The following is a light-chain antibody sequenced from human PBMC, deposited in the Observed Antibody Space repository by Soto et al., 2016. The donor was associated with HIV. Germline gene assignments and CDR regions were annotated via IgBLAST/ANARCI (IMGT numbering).Light chain of an antibody. CDR1: KLGEKY. J-gene: IGLJ3*02. Sequence: SYELIQAPSVSVSPGQTVSITCSGDKLGEKYACWYQQKSGQAPVLVIYXDTKRPSGIPERFSGSNSGNTATLTISGTQAMDEADYFCQTWDSSTPRVFGGGTKLTVL. V-gene: IGLV3-1*01. CDR2: XDT. CDR3: QTWDSSTPRV.